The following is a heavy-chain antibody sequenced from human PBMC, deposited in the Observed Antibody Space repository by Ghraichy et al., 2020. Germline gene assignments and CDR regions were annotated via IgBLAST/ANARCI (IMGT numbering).Heavy chain of an antibody. CDR2: ISGSGGST. Sequence: GGSLRLSCAASGFTFSSYAMSWVRQAPGKGLEWVSAISGSGGSTYYADSVKGRFTISRDNSKNTLYLQMNSLRAEDTAVYYCTIVVYDDDAFDIWGQGTMVTVSS. CDR1: GFTFSSYA. V-gene: IGHV3-23*01. D-gene: IGHD3-3*01. CDR3: TIVVYDDDAFDI. J-gene: IGHJ3*02.